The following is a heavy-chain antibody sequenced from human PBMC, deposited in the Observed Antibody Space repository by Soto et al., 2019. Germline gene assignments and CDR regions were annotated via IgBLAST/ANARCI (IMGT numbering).Heavy chain of an antibody. D-gene: IGHD4-17*01. V-gene: IGHV3-74*01. Sequence: EVQLVESGGGLVQPGGSLRLSCAASGFTFSSYWMHWVRQAPGKGLVWVSRINSDGSSTSYEDSVKGRFTISRDNAKNTLYLQMNSLRAEDTAVYYCARPTVATAYFQDWGQGTLVTVSS. CDR2: INSDGSST. CDR3: ARPTVATAYFQD. J-gene: IGHJ1*01. CDR1: GFTFSSYW.